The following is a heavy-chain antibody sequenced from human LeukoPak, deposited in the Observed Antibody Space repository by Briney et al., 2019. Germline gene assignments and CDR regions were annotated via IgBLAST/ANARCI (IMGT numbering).Heavy chain of an antibody. CDR3: ARDMDKLGDYYGMDV. Sequence: GGSLRLSCAASGFTFSDYYISWIRQAPGKGLEWLSIVSSGGDITTYADSVKGRFTIPRDNTRNLLFLQMNSLRAEDTAVYYCARDMDKLGDYYGMDVWGQGTTVVVSS. J-gene: IGHJ6*02. CDR1: GFTFSDYY. D-gene: IGHD3-16*01. CDR2: VSSGGDIT. V-gene: IGHV3-11*01.